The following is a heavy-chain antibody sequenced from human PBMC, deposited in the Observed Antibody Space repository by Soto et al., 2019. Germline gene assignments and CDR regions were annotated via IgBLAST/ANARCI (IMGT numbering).Heavy chain of an antibody. D-gene: IGHD5-12*01. J-gene: IGHJ4*01. CDR1: GFSFDRYA. Sequence: PGGSLRLSCAASGFSFDRYAMHWVRQVPGRGLEWVAGLNWRGDNIAYADSVKGRFTISRDNAKHSLFLQMDSLRPEDTAQYYCSKDRYDLSWYEVALDHWGHGIPVTVSS. CDR2: LNWRGDNI. CDR3: SKDRYDLSWYEVALDH. V-gene: IGHV3-9*01.